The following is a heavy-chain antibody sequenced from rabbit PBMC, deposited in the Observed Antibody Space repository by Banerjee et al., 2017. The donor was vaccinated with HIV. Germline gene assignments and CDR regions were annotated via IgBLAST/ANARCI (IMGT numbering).Heavy chain of an antibody. V-gene: IGHV1S40*01. Sequence: QSLEESGGDLVKPGASLTLTCTASGFFLSDIHYLCWVRQAPGKGLEWIACIGTSSGSTWYANWAKGRFTISQTSSTTVTLQMTSLTAADTATYFCARDRYAGYAGYGYVLWGPGTLVTVS. CDR1: GFFLSDIHY. CDR2: IGTSSGST. D-gene: IGHD6-1*01. J-gene: IGHJ4*01. CDR3: ARDRYAGYAGYGYVL.